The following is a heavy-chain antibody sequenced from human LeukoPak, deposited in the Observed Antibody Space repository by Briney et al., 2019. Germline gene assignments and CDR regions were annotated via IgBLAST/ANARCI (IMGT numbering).Heavy chain of an antibody. D-gene: IGHD6-19*01. CDR3: ARDPEAVAGNYYYYYGMDV. V-gene: IGHV3-48*03. J-gene: IGHJ6*02. Sequence: SLRLSCAASGFTFNIYEMNWVRQAPRRGLEWIAYITGSGTTIHYPDSVKGRFTISRDNAKNSLFMQMNSLRAEDTAVYYCARDPEAVAGNYYYYYGMDVWGQGTTVTVSS. CDR1: GFTFNIYE. CDR2: ITGSGTTI.